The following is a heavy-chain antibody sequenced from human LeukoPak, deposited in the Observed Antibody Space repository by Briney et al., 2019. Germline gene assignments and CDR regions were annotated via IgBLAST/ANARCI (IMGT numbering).Heavy chain of an antibody. V-gene: IGHV3-30*04. CDR3: ARRTYPGGYYYMDV. J-gene: IGHJ6*03. D-gene: IGHD2-8*01. CDR2: ISYDGSNK. Sequence: GGSLRLSCAASGFTFSSYAMHWVRQAPGKGLEWVAVISYDGSNKYYADSVKGRFTISRDNSKNTLYLQMNSLRAEDTAVYYCARRTYPGGYYYMDVWGKGTTVTISS. CDR1: GFTFSSYA.